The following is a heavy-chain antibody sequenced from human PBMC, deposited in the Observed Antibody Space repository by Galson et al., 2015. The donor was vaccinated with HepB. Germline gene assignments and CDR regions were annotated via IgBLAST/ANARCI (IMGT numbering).Heavy chain of an antibody. Sequence: QSGAEVKKPGESVKISCKGSGYTFSSYWIAWVRQKPGKGLEWMGIIYPSDSDTRYSPSFQGQVTISADKSISTAYLQWSSLKASDTAMYYCARRGTLATSWLDPWGQGTLVTVSS. V-gene: IGHV5-51*03. CDR1: GYTFSSYW. CDR2: IYPSDSDT. D-gene: IGHD5-12*01. CDR3: ARRGTLATSWLDP. J-gene: IGHJ5*02.